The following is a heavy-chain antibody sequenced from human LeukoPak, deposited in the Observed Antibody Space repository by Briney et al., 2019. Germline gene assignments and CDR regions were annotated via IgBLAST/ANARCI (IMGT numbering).Heavy chain of an antibody. J-gene: IGHJ4*02. D-gene: IGHD5-24*01. CDR3: TRVGYIDEGIDY. CDR1: GFPFSSYW. V-gene: IGHV3-7*04. CDR2: IKQDGSKK. Sequence: PEGSLRLSCVASGFPFSSYWMTWVCQAPGKGLEWVANIKQDGSKKSYVDSVKGRFTISRDNAKNSLYLQMNSLRAEDTAIYYCTRVGYIDEGIDYWGQGTLVTVSS.